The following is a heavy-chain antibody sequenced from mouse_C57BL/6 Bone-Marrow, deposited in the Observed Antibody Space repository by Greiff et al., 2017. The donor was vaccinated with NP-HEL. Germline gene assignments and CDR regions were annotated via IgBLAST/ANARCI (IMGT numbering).Heavy chain of an antibody. CDR1: GFTFSDYG. D-gene: IGHD2-3*01. V-gene: IGHV5-17*01. CDR2: ISSGSSTI. J-gene: IGHJ4*01. CDR3: ATGLLPSMDY. Sequence: EVKLMESGGGLVKPGGSLKLSCAASGFTFSDYGMHWVRQAPEKGLEWVAYISSGSSTIYYADTVKGRFTISRDNAKNTLFLQMTSLRSEDTAMYYCATGLLPSMDYWGQGTSVTVSS.